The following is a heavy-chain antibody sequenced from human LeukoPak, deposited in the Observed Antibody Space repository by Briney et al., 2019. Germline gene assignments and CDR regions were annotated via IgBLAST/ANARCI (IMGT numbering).Heavy chain of an antibody. V-gene: IGHV3-21*01. CDR3: ARVYCVSTSCSDY. J-gene: IGHJ4*02. Sequence: GGSLRLSCAASGFTFSSYSMNWARQAPGKGLEWVSSISSTSTNIYYADSVKGRFTISRDNAKNSLFLQMNSLRAEDTAVYYCARVYCVSTSCSDYWGQGTLVTASS. D-gene: IGHD2-2*01. CDR1: GFTFSSYS. CDR2: ISSTSTNI.